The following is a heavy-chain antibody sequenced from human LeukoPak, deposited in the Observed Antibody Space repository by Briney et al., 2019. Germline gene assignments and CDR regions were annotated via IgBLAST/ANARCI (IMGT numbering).Heavy chain of an antibody. V-gene: IGHV4-34*01. D-gene: IGHD5-24*01. CDR1: GVSFSGYY. CDR3: ARATPWRRWTQSSAFDI. CDR2: INHSGST. J-gene: IGHJ3*02. Sequence: SETLSLTCAVYGVSFSGYYWSWIRQPPGKRLEWIGEINHSGSTNYNPSLKSRVTISVDTSKNQFSLKLSSVTAADTAVYYCARATPWRRWTQSSAFDIWGQGTMVTVSS.